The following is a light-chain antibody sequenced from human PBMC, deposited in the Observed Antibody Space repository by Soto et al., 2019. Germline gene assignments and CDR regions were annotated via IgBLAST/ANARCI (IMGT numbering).Light chain of an antibody. CDR3: QQYNNWPPRYT. J-gene: IGKJ2*01. Sequence: EVVMTQSPATLSVSPGEGVTLSCRASQGIGDTLAWYQHKPGQTPRLLIYGASTRATGIPARFSGSGSGTEFTLTISSLQSEDFAVYYCQQYNNWPPRYTFGQGTKLEIK. CDR1: QGIGDT. V-gene: IGKV3-15*01. CDR2: GAS.